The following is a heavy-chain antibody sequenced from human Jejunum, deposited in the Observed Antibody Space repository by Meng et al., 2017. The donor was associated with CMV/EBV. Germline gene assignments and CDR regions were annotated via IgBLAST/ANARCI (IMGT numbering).Heavy chain of an antibody. Sequence: SEYTFTDYYLQWVRQAPGQGLEWMGWVNPDTGDTNYAQKFKGRVTMTRDMAINTVYMELTRLRSDDTAVYYCAKDGGSYLDYYFDYWGQGTLVTAPQ. CDR1: EYTFTDYY. D-gene: IGHD1-26*01. CDR3: AKDGGSYLDYYFDY. J-gene: IGHJ4*02. V-gene: IGHV1-2*02. CDR2: VNPDTGDT.